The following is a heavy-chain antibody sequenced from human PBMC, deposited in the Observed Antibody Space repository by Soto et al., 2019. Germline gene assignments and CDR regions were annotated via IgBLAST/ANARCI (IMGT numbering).Heavy chain of an antibody. CDR2: IHYSGTT. CDR1: AGSISSNGYY. V-gene: IGHV4-39*01. CDR3: ASHLVPAAIGWSGRIKYGMDV. D-gene: IGHD2-2*01. Sequence: QLQLQESGPGLVKPSETLSLTCTVSAGSISSNGYYWGWIRQPPGKGLEWIGSIHYSGTTYYKPSLKSRVTISVGTSKNQFSLKLHSVTAADKAVYYCASHLVPAAIGWSGRIKYGMDVWGQGTTVTVSS. J-gene: IGHJ6*02.